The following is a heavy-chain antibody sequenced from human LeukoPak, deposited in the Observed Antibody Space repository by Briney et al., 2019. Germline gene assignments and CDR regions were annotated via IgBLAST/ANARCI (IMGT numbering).Heavy chain of an antibody. D-gene: IGHD3-9*01. CDR1: GFTSGVTFSTYW. V-gene: IGHV3-74*01. Sequence: GGSLRLSCAASGFTSGVTFSTYWIHWVRHVPGKGLDWVSRINPDGSYTSYADSVRGRFTISRDNAKNTLYLHMTSLRAEDTALYSCAVDLAGYHDCWGQGTLVTVSS. CDR3: AVDLAGYHDC. CDR2: INPDGSYT. J-gene: IGHJ4*02.